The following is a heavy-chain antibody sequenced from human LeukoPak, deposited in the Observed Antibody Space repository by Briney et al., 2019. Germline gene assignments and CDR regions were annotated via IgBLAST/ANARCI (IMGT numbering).Heavy chain of an antibody. Sequence: SETLSLTCTVSGGSISSGGYYWSWIRQHPGKGLEWIGYIYYGGSTYYNPSLKSRVTISVDTSKNQFSLRLSSVTAADTAVYYCARVVAVVVPAAIDYWGQGTLVTVSS. CDR1: GGSISSGGYY. CDR3: ARVVAVVVPAAIDY. D-gene: IGHD2-2*01. CDR2: IYYGGST. J-gene: IGHJ4*02. V-gene: IGHV4-31*03.